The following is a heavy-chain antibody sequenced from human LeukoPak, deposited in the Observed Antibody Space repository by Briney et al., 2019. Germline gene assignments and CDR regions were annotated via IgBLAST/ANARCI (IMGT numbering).Heavy chain of an antibody. J-gene: IGHJ6*02. CDR2: ISSSGSTI. CDR1: GFTFSDYY. V-gene: IGHV3-11*01. CDR3: ARPHYDFWSGYFDPYYYYGMDV. D-gene: IGHD3-3*01. Sequence: GGSLRLSCAASGFTFSDYYMSWIRQAPGKGLEWASYISSSGSTIYYADSVKGRFTISRDNAKNSLYLQMNSLRAEDTAVYYCARPHYDFWSGYFDPYYYYGMDVWGQGTTVTVSS.